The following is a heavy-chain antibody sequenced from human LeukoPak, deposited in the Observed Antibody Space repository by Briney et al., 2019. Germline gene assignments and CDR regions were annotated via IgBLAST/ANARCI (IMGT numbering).Heavy chain of an antibody. V-gene: IGHV4-30-2*01. CDR2: IYHSGST. CDR3: ARIYCSGGSCYVDY. CDR1: GGSISSGGYS. J-gene: IGHJ4*02. Sequence: SETLSLTCAVSGGSISSGGYSWSWIRQPPGKGLEWIGYIYHSGSTYYNPSLKSRVTISVDRSKNQFSLKLSSVTAADTAVYYCARIYCSGGSCYVDYWGQGTLVTVSS. D-gene: IGHD2-15*01.